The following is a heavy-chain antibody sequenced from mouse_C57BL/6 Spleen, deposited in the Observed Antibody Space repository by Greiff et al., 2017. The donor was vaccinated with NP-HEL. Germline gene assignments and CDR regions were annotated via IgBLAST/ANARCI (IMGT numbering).Heavy chain of an antibody. Sequence: EVNVVESGEGLVKPGGSLKLSCAASGFTFSSYAMSWVRQTPEKRLEWVAYISSGGDYIYYADTVKGRFTISRDNARNTLYLQMSSLKSEDTAMYYCTSVYYGSSLFDYWGQGTTLTVSS. CDR1: GFTFSSYA. V-gene: IGHV5-9-1*02. D-gene: IGHD1-1*01. J-gene: IGHJ2*01. CDR3: TSVYYGSSLFDY. CDR2: ISSGGDYI.